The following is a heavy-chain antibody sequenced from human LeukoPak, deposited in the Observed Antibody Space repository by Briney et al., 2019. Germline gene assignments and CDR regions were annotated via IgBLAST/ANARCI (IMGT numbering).Heavy chain of an antibody. Sequence: GESLKISCKGSGYSFTSYWIGWVRQMPGKGLEWMGIIYPGDSDTRYSPSFQGQVTISADKSISTAYLQWSSLKASDTAMYYCARRLSGMVRGAIMYHFDYWGQGTLVTVSS. V-gene: IGHV5-51*01. CDR2: IYPGDSDT. CDR3: ARRLSGMVRGAIMYHFDY. CDR1: GYSFTSYW. D-gene: IGHD3-10*01. J-gene: IGHJ4*02.